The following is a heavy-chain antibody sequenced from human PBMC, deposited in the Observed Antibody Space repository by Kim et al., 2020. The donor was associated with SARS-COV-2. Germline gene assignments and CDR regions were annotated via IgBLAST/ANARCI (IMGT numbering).Heavy chain of an antibody. D-gene: IGHD2-15*01. J-gene: IGHJ6*02. CDR1: GYSISSGYY. CDR3: AREDYSVNYYYGMDV. CDR2: MYQSGST. Sequence: SETLSLTCTVSGYSISSGYYWGWIRQPPGKRLEWIGSMYQSGSTYYNPSLKSRVTTSVETSKNQFSLKLSSVTAADTAVYYCAREDYSVNYYYGMDVWG. V-gene: IGHV4-38-2*02.